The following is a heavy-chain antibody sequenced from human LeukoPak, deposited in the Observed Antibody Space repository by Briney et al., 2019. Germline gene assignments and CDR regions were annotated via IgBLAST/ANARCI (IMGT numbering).Heavy chain of an antibody. CDR3: ARGVEYSGYYYMDV. CDR2: IIPIFGTA. CDR1: GGTFISYA. D-gene: IGHD5-12*01. J-gene: IGHJ6*03. V-gene: IGHV1-69*05. Sequence: ASVKVSCKASGGTFISYAISWVRQAPGQGLEWMGGIIPIFGTANYAQKFQGRVTITTDESTSTAYMELSSLRSEDTAVYYCARGVEYSGYYYMDVWGKGTTVTVSS.